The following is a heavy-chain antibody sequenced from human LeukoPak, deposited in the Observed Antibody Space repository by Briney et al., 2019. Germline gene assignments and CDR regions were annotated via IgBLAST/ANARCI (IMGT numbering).Heavy chain of an antibody. J-gene: IGHJ5*02. CDR2: ISGSGGST. CDR1: GFTFSSYA. V-gene: IGHV3-23*01. Sequence: GGSLRLSCAASGFTFSSYAMSWVRQAPGKGLEWVSAISGSGGSTYYADSVKGRFTISRDNSKNTLYLQMNSLRAEDTAVYYCAKDRLRYCSSTSCFDSGDPWGQGTLVTVSS. D-gene: IGHD2-2*01. CDR3: AKDRLRYCSSTSCFDSGDP.